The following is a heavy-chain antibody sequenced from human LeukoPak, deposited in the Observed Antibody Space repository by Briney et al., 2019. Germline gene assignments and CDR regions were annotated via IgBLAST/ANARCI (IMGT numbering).Heavy chain of an antibody. Sequence: PGGSLRLSCAASGFTFSSYGMHWVRQAPGKGLEWVAVISYDGSNKYYADSVKGRFTISRDNSKNTLYLQMNSLRAEDTAVYYCAKGLGSGSYYDYWGQGTLVTVSS. V-gene: IGHV3-30*18. CDR1: GFTFSSYG. CDR3: AKGLGSGSYYDY. CDR2: ISYDGSNK. J-gene: IGHJ4*02. D-gene: IGHD3-10*01.